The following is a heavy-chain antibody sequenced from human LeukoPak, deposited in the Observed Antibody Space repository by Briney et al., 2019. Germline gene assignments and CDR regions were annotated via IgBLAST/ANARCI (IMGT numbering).Heavy chain of an antibody. CDR2: IDTNTQNT. D-gene: IGHD3-22*01. Sequence: GASVKVSCKTSGSTFSNYGVTWVRHAPGQRFEWMGWIDTNTQNTKYTQTFQGRITLTTDSSSHTAYMELRSLNSDDTAIYYCATSSGDSSAWVDFWGRGTLVIVSP. J-gene: IGHJ4*02. V-gene: IGHV1-18*01. CDR3: ATSSGDSSAWVDF. CDR1: GSTFSNYG.